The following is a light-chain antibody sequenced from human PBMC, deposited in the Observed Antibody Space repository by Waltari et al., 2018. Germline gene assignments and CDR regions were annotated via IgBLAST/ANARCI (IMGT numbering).Light chain of an antibody. Sequence: SYELTQPPSVSVSPGQTASITCSGDKLGDKYACWYQQKPGQSPGRVSYQDSKRHSGIPERFSGSNSGNTATLTISGTQAMDEADYYCQAWDSSTLVVFGGGTKLTVL. CDR3: QAWDSSTLVV. V-gene: IGLV3-1*01. CDR1: KLGDKY. J-gene: IGLJ2*01. CDR2: QDS.